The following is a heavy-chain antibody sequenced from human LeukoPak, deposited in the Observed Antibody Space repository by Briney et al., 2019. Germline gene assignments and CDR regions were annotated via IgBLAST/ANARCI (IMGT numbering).Heavy chain of an antibody. CDR3: ASPQIGSGYYYVPFYFDY. CDR2: IYYSGST. V-gene: IGHV4-39*01. J-gene: IGHJ4*02. Sequence: PSETLSLTCTASGGSISSSSYYWGWIRQPPGKGLEWSGSIYYSGSTYYNPSLKSRVTISVDTSKNQFSLKLSSVTAADTAVYYCASPQIGSGYYYVPFYFDYWGQGTLVTVSS. CDR1: GGSISSSSYY. D-gene: IGHD3-22*01.